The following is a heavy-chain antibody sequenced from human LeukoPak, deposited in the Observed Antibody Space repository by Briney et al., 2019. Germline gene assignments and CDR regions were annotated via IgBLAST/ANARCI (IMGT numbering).Heavy chain of an antibody. D-gene: IGHD3-10*01. J-gene: IGHJ4*02. Sequence: SETLSLTCAVYGGSFSGYYWSWIRQPPGKGLEWIGQISRRGNTNYNPPLKSRVTISVDTSKNQLSLKLSTVTAADTALYYCARHGEYYFDYWGQGTLVTVSS. CDR3: ARHGEYYFDY. CDR2: ISRRGNT. CDR1: GGSFSGYY. V-gene: IGHV4-34*01.